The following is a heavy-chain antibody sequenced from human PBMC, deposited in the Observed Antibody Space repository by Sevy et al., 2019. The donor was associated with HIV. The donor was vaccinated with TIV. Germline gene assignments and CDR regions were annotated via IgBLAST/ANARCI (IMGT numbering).Heavy chain of an antibody. Sequence: SETLSLTCTVSGASIDSSSYYWGWIRQPPGKGLEWIGTIYYTGKTYYVPSLKSRVTISADMSNNQFSLRLRSVTVADTAVYYCARRTAETTTSGWFDPWGQGTLVTVSS. J-gene: IGHJ5*02. V-gene: IGHV4-39*01. D-gene: IGHD4-17*01. CDR3: ARRTAETTTSGWFDP. CDR2: IYYTGKT. CDR1: GASIDSSSYY.